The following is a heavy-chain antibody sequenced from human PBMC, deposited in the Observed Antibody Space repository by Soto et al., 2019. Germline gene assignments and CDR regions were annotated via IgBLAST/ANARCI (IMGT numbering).Heavy chain of an antibody. J-gene: IGHJ5*02. Sequence: QRQLQESGPGLVKPSETLSLTCPVSVGSISSSNYYWGWIRQPPGKGLEWIGSTYYSGSAYFNPSLERRATMAVDTSKNQFSIKRSSVTAADTAVVYCAKHESPTPGGVINSWGQGTLVTVSS. V-gene: IGHV4-39*01. CDR1: VGSISSSNYY. CDR2: TYYSGSA. D-gene: IGHD3-16*01. CDR3: AKHESPTPGGVINS.